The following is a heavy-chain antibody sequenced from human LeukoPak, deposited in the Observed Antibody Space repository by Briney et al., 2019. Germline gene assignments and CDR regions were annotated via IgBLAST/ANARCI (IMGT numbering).Heavy chain of an antibody. J-gene: IGHJ4*02. V-gene: IGHV4-59*08. CDR1: GGSIYSYY. CDR2: IYYSGST. CDR3: ARGGLPGFDY. D-gene: IGHD3-16*01. Sequence: SETLSLTCTVSGGSIYSYYWSWIRQPPGKGLEWIGYIYYSGSTYYNPSLKSRVTISVDTSKNQFSLKLSSVTAADTAVYYCARGGLPGFDYWGQGTLVTVSS.